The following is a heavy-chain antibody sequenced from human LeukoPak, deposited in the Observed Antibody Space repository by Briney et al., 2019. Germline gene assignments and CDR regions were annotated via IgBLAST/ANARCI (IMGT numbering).Heavy chain of an antibody. CDR1: GFTFSSYA. Sequence: AGSLTLSCAASGFTFSSYAMSWVRQAPGKGLEWVSAISGSGGSTYYADSVKGRFTISRYISKNTLYLQTNSLRAEDTAVYYCAKGAILWYLYFDYWGQGTLVTVSS. D-gene: IGHD2-21*01. CDR3: AKGAILWYLYFDY. CDR2: ISGSGGST. J-gene: IGHJ4*02. V-gene: IGHV3-23*01.